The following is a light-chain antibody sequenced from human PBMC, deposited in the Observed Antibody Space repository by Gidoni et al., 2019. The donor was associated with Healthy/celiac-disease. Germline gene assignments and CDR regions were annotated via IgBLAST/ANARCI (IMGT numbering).Light chain of an antibody. CDR2: KAS. V-gene: IGKV1-5*03. Sequence: DIQMTQSPSTLSASVGDRVTITCRASQSISSWLAWYQQKPGKAQKLLIYKASSLESGVPSRFSVSGSGTEFTLTIRSLQPYDFATYYCHQYNSPWTFGQGTKVEIK. CDR1: QSISSW. J-gene: IGKJ1*01. CDR3: HQYNSPWT.